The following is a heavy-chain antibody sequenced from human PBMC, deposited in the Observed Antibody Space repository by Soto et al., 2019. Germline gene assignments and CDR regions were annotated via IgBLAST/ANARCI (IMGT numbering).Heavy chain of an antibody. J-gene: IGHJ4*02. D-gene: IGHD3-10*01. Sequence: QIQLVESGGDVVQPGRSLRLSCAASGCNFGFFGMHWVRQAPGKGLEWVAFISGDGINTHYADSVRGRFTLSRDYSKKTMYLPMDTLREDDTALYYCARGNLSFDFDSWGQGTLVTVSS. CDR2: ISGDGINT. CDR1: GCNFGFFG. V-gene: IGHV3-30*03. CDR3: ARGNLSFDFDS.